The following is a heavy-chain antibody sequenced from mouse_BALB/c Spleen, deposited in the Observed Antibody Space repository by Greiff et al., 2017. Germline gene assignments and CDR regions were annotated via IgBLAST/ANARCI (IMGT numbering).Heavy chain of an antibody. CDR2: IDPENGDT. CDR3: NAPHYYGSSWDWFAY. Sequence: VQLQQSGAELVRSGASVKLSCTASGFNIKDYYMHWVKQRPEQGLEWIGWIDPENGDTEYAPKFQGKATMTADTSSNTAYLQLSSLTSEDTAAYYCNAPHYYGSSWDWFAYWGQGTLVTVSA. CDR1: GFNIKDYY. D-gene: IGHD1-1*01. J-gene: IGHJ3*01. V-gene: IGHV14-4*02.